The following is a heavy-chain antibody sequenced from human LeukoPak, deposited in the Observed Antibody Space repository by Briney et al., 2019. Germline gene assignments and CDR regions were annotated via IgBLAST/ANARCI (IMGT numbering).Heavy chain of an antibody. CDR2: ISGSGGST. D-gene: IGHD3-22*01. CDR3: AKDQIVYDSADYFDY. J-gene: IGHJ4*02. V-gene: IGHV3-23*01. Sequence: GGSLRLSCAASGFTFSSYAVSWVRQAPGKGLEWVSAISGSGGSTYYADSVKGRFTISRDNSKNTLYLQMNSLRAEDTAVYYCAKDQIVYDSADYFDYWGQGTLVTVSS. CDR1: GFTFSSYA.